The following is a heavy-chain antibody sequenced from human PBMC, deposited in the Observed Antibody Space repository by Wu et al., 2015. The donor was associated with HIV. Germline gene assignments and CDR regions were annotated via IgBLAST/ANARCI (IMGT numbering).Heavy chain of an antibody. V-gene: IGHV1-2*02. CDR2: INDDTGDT. D-gene: IGHD1-1*01. Sequence: QVQLVQSGAEVRKPGASVKVSCKTSGYTFTGYYLHWARQAPEQGLEWMGWINDDTGDTRYAQKFEGRVTMTRDTSISTGYMELRRLTSDDLAVYFCVRRQNWNLNNYYFDYWGQGTLVTVSS. CDR3: VRRQNWNLNNYYFDY. CDR1: GYTFTGYY. J-gene: IGHJ4*02.